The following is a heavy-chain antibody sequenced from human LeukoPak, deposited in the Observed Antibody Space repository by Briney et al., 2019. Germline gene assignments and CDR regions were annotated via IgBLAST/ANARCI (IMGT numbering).Heavy chain of an antibody. Sequence: GGSLRLSCAASGFTFSSYTMSWVRQAPGKGLEWVSAISGSGGITDYADSVKGRFTISRDNSKNTLYLQMNSLRAEDTAVYYCAKEEYSSSSPDYWGQGTLVTVSS. D-gene: IGHD6-6*01. CDR1: GFTFSSYT. J-gene: IGHJ4*02. V-gene: IGHV3-23*01. CDR3: AKEEYSSSSPDY. CDR2: ISGSGGIT.